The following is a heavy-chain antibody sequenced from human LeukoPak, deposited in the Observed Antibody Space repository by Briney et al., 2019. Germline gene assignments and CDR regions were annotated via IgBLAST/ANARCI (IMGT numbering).Heavy chain of an antibody. V-gene: IGHV4-39*01. Sequence: TLSLTCTVSGGSISSSSYYWGWIRQPPGKGLEWIGFIFSSGSTYYNPSLKSRVTISVDTSKNQFSLKLSSVTAADTAVYYCARRGYGASRRYFDYWGQGTLVTVSS. D-gene: IGHD2-15*01. CDR2: IFSSGST. CDR1: GGSISSSSYY. CDR3: ARRGYGASRRYFDY. J-gene: IGHJ4*02.